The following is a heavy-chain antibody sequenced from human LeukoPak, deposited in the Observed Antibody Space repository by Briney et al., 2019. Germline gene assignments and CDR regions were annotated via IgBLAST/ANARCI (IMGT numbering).Heavy chain of an antibody. J-gene: IGHJ4*02. CDR3: AGSLGNRLY. CDR2: ISTSGSTI. CDR1: GFTFSSYE. D-gene: IGHD3-16*01. V-gene: IGHV3-48*03. Sequence: GGSLRLSCAGSGFTFSSYEMNWARQAPGKGLEWVSFISTSGSTIYYADSVKGRFTISRDNAKNSLYLQMNSLRDEDTAVYYCAGSLGNRLYWGQGTLVSVSS.